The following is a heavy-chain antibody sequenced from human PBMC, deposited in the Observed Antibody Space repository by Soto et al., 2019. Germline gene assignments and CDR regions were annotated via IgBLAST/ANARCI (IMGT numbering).Heavy chain of an antibody. CDR3: AREFQNFYPCSGGSCYLDYYYYYGMDV. Sequence: ASMKVPCKASGYTFTSYYMHWVRQPPGQGLEWMGIINPQGYSTSYAQKFRGRVTMTRDTSTSTVYMELSSLRSEDTAVYYCAREFQNFYPCSGGSCYLDYYYYYGMDVWGQGTTVTVSS. D-gene: IGHD2-15*01. V-gene: IGHV1-46*01. J-gene: IGHJ6*02. CDR1: GYTFTSYY. CDR2: INPQGYST.